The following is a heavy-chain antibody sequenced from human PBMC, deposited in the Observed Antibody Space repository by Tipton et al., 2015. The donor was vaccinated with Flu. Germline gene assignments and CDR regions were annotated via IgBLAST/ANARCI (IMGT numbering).Heavy chain of an antibody. V-gene: IGHV4-61*05. D-gene: IGHD1-7*01. Sequence: TLSLTCTVSGGSISSSSYYWSWIRQPPGKGLEWIGYIYYSGSTNYNPSLKSRVTISVDTSKNQFSLKLSSVTAADTAVYYCARLVGSTSSPFRNWNYALLIFDYWGQGTLVTVSS. CDR1: GGSISSSSYY. CDR3: ARLVGSTSSPFRNWNYALLIFDY. J-gene: IGHJ4*02. CDR2: IYYSGST.